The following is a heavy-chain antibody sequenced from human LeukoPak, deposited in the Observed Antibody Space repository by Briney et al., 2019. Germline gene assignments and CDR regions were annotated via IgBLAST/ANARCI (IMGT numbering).Heavy chain of an antibody. D-gene: IGHD6-19*01. CDR2: IKQDGSEK. CDR3: ARDPSSGWSDY. V-gene: IGHV3-7*03. CDR1: GFTFSNAW. Sequence: GGSLRLSCAASGFTFSNAWMNWVRQAPGKGLEWVANIKQDGSEKYYVDSVKGRFTISRDNAKNSLYLQMNSLRAEDTAVYYCARDPSSGWSDYWGQGTLVTVSS. J-gene: IGHJ4*02.